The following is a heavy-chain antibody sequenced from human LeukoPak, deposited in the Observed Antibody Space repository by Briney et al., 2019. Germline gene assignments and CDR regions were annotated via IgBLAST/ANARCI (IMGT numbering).Heavy chain of an antibody. CDR3: ARAGVRGVIRASVY. CDR2: ISYDGSNK. D-gene: IGHD3-10*01. CDR1: GFTFSSYG. Sequence: PGGSLRLSCAASGFTFSSYGMHWVRQAPVKGLEWVAVISYDGSNKYYADSVKGRFTISRDNSKNTLYLQMNSLRAEDTAVYYCARAGVRGVIRASVYWGQGTLVTVSS. V-gene: IGHV3-30*03. J-gene: IGHJ4*02.